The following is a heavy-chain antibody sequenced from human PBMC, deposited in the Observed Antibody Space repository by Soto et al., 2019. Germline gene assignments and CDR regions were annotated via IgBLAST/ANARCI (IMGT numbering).Heavy chain of an antibody. CDR3: ARDYSNRGVDYYYYGMDV. V-gene: IGHV4-61*01. CDR2: IYYSGST. Sequence: PSETLSLTCTVSGGSVSSGSYYWSWIRQPPGKGLEWIGYIYYSGSTNYNPSLKSRVTISVDTSKNQFSLKLSSVTAADTAVYYCARDYSNRGVDYYYYGMDVWGQGTTVTVSS. CDR1: GGSVSSGSYY. J-gene: IGHJ6*02. D-gene: IGHD6-13*01.